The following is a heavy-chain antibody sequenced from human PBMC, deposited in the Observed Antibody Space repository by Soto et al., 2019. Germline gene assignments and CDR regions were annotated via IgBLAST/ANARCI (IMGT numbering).Heavy chain of an antibody. Sequence: ASVKVSCKASGYTFTSYGISWVRQAPGQGLEWMGWISAYNGNTNYAQKLQGRVTITRDTSASTAYMELSSLRSEDTAVYYCATPYGGYNYHYYYVMAVGGKGTTVTVSS. D-gene: IGHD5-12*01. CDR1: GYTFTSYG. CDR2: ISAYNGNT. J-gene: IGHJ6*04. CDR3: ATPYGGYNYHYYYVMAV. V-gene: IGHV1-18*01.